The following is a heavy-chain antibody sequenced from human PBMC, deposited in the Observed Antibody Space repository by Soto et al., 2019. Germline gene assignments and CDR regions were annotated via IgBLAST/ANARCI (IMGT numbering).Heavy chain of an antibody. J-gene: IGHJ4*02. CDR2: VYYTGST. D-gene: IGHD6-19*01. V-gene: IGHV4-59*01. CDR3: ARSVAVPGAHIDY. CDR1: GGSISGSY. Sequence: SETLSLTFSVSGGSISGSYWSWIRQSPGKGLEWLGYVYYTGSTNYSPSLRGRVSISVDTSKNEFSLRLSAVTAADTAVYFCARSVAVPGAHIDYWGQGTQVTVSS.